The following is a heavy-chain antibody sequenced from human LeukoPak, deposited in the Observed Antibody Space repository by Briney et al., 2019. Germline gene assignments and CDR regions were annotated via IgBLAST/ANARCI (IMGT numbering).Heavy chain of an antibody. CDR1: GGSISSGGYY. CDR2: IYHSGST. J-gene: IGHJ6*02. V-gene: IGHV4-30-2*01. CDR3: ARAKRRYSSGWYYYYYGMDV. Sequence: NPSETLSLTCTVSGGSISSGGYYWSWIRQPPGKGLEWIGYIYHSGSTYYNPSLKSRVTISVDRSKNQFSLKLSSVTAADTAVYYCARAKRRYSSGWYYYYYGMDVWGQGTTVTVSS. D-gene: IGHD6-19*01.